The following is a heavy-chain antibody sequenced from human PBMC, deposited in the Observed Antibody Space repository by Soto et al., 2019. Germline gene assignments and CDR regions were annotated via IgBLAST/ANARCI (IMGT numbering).Heavy chain of an antibody. D-gene: IGHD1-26*01. V-gene: IGHV3-7*01. CDR3: ARWELPHYYYGMDV. CDR1: GFTFSSYW. J-gene: IGHJ6*02. Sequence: PGGSLRLSCAASGFTFSSYWMSWVRQAPGKGLEWVANIKQDGSEKYYVDSVKGRFTISRDNAKNSLYLQMNSLRAEDTAVYYCARWELPHYYYGMDVWGQGTTVTVSS. CDR2: IKQDGSEK.